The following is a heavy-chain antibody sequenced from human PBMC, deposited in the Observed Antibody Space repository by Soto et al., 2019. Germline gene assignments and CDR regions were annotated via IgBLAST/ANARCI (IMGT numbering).Heavy chain of an antibody. CDR1: GYTFTSYY. CDR3: VRFDGPRDY. D-gene: IGHD3-16*01. Sequence: QVQLVQSGAEVKKPGASVKVSCKASGYTFTSYYMHWVRQAPGQGLEWMGIINPSGGSTTYAQKFQGRVTMTRDTSTSTLYMELSSLRSEDTAVYYCVRFDGPRDYWGQGTLVTVSS. CDR2: INPSGGST. V-gene: IGHV1-46*01. J-gene: IGHJ4*02.